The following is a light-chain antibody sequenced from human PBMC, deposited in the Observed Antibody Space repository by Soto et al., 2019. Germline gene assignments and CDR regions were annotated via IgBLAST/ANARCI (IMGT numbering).Light chain of an antibody. CDR3: AAWDDSVNGLL. CDR1: SSNTGINS. Sequence: QPVLTQPPSASGTPGQRVTISCSGSSSNTGINSVNWYQQLPGTAPKLLVYSNNQRPSGVPERFSGSKSGTSASLAIRGLQSEDEADYYCAAWDDSVNGLLFGGGTKLTVL. CDR2: SNN. V-gene: IGLV1-44*01. J-gene: IGLJ2*01.